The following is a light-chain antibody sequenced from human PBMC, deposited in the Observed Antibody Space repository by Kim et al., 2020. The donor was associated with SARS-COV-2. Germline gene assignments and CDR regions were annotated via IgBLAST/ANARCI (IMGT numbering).Light chain of an antibody. V-gene: IGKV3-20*01. Sequence: SAGEGVTLSCRASQDISSSYLAWYQQKPGQPPRLLIYATSTRATGIPDRFRGSGSETDFTLTISRLEPEDFAVYYCQQYGSAPWTFGPGTKVDIK. CDR1: QDISSSY. J-gene: IGKJ1*01. CDR2: ATS. CDR3: QQYGSAPWT.